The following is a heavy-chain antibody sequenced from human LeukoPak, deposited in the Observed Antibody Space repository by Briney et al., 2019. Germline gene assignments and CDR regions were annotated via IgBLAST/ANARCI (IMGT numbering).Heavy chain of an antibody. Sequence: SETLSLTCAVSGGSFSGYYWSWIRQPPGKGLEWIGEINHSGSTNYNPSLKSRVTISVDTSKNQFSLKLSYVTAADTAVYYCARGPRWLGQYFQHWGQGTLVTVSS. CDR1: GGSFSGYY. CDR2: INHSGST. J-gene: IGHJ1*01. V-gene: IGHV4-34*01. CDR3: ARGPRWLGQYFQH. D-gene: IGHD6-19*01.